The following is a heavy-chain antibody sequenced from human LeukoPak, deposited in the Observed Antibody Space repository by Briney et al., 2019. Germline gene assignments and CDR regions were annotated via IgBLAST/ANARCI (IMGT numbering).Heavy chain of an antibody. J-gene: IGHJ3*02. CDR1: GYTFSSYW. CDR2: IYPGDLDT. CDR3: ARHLFVDTAMVDAFDI. D-gene: IGHD5-18*01. V-gene: IGHV5-51*01. Sequence: GESLKISCEGSGYTFSSYWIAWVRQMPGKGLEYMGIIYPGDLDTRYSPSFQGQVTISADKSISTAYLQWSSLKASDTAMYYCARHLFVDTAMVDAFDIRGQGTMVTVSS.